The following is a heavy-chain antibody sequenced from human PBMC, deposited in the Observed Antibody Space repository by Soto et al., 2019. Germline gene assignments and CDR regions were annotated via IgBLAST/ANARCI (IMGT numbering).Heavy chain of an antibody. D-gene: IGHD3-9*01. Sequence: QVQLVQSGAEVKKPGASVKVSCKASGYTFTSYGFSWVRQPPGQGLEWMGWISAYNGNTNYAQKLQGRVTMTTDTSTSTAYMELGSLRSDDTAVYYCARVRSRVDILTGYHKNNWFDPWGQGTLVTVSS. J-gene: IGHJ5*02. CDR3: ARVRSRVDILTGYHKNNWFDP. V-gene: IGHV1-18*01. CDR1: GYTFTSYG. CDR2: ISAYNGNT.